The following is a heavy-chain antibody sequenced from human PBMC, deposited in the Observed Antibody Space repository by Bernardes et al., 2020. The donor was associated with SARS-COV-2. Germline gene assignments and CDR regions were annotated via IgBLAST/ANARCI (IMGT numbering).Heavy chain of an antibody. CDR2: IKQDGSEK. CDR1: GFTFSSSW. CDR3: AREGYCSGGSCYARYYYYYGMDV. J-gene: IGHJ6*01. Sequence: GWSLLLSCAASGFTFSSSWMSWVRQAPGKGLEWVANIKQDGSEKYYVDSVKGRFTISRDNAKNSLYLQMNSLRAEDTAVYYCAREGYCSGGSCYARYYYYYGMDVWGQGTTVTVSS. V-gene: IGHV3-7*01. D-gene: IGHD2-15*01.